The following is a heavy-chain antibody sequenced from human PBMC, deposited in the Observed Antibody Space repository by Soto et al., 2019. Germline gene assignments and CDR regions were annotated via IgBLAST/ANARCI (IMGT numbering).Heavy chain of an antibody. Sequence: EVQLVESGGGLVQPGGSLRLSCAASGFSFSDHYMDWVRRAPGKGLEWVGRIRNKANGYFTEYAASVQGRFTISRDDSKNSLYLQMNSLKTEDTGVYYCARILFFSSTGCYRAFDIWGQGTMVTVSS. CDR1: GFSFSDHY. J-gene: IGHJ3*02. CDR2: IRNKANGYFT. V-gene: IGHV3-72*01. D-gene: IGHD2-2*01. CDR3: ARILFFSSTGCYRAFDI.